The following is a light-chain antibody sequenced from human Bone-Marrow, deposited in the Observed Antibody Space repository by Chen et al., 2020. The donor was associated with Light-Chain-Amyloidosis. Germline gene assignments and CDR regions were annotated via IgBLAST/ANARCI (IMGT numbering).Light chain of an antibody. CDR2: RDT. J-gene: IGLJ2*01. V-gene: IGLV3-25*03. CDR3: QSADSSGTYEVI. Sequence: SYELTQPPSVSVSPGQTPRIPCPGDDWPTKYAYGYQQRPGQAPVLVIHRDTERPSGISERFSGSSSGTTATLTISGVQAEDEADYHCQSADSSGTYEVIFGGGTKLTVL. CDR1: DWPTKY.